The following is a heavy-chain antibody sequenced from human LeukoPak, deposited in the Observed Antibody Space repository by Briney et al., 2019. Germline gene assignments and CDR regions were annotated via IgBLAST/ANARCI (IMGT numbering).Heavy chain of an antibody. Sequence: GSLRLSCVASGFNLDNYAMSWVRQAPGKGLEWVSAISGSGGSTYYADSVKGRFTISRDNSKSTLYLQMNSLRAEDTAVYYCAKLGLEYYFDYWGQGTLVTVSS. CDR1: GFNLDNYA. J-gene: IGHJ4*02. CDR2: ISGSGGST. CDR3: AKLGLEYYFDY. D-gene: IGHD1-26*01. V-gene: IGHV3-23*01.